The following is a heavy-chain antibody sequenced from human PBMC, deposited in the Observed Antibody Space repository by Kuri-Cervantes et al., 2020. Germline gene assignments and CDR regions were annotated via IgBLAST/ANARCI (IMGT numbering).Heavy chain of an antibody. CDR3: AGVRSDYYYYMDV. Sequence: GESLKISCAASGFTFSDYYMSWIREAPGKGLEWVSYISSSGSTIYYADSVKGRFTIPRDNAKNSLYLQMNSLRAEDTAVYYCAGVRSDYYYYMDVWGKGTTVTVSS. D-gene: IGHD1-1*01. CDR2: ISSSGSTI. V-gene: IGHV3-11*01. J-gene: IGHJ6*03. CDR1: GFTFSDYY.